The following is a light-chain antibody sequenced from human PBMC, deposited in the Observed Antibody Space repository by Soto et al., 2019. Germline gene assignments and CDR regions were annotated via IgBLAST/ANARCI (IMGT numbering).Light chain of an antibody. J-gene: IGLJ1*01. Sequence: QSVLTQPASVSGSPGQSITISCTGTSSDVGGYNYVSWYQQHPAKAPKVMIYDVSNRPSGVSNRFSGSKSGNTASLTISGLQAEDEADYYCYSYTSSSAHGFGTGTKVTVL. V-gene: IGLV2-14*03. CDR1: SSDVGGYNY. CDR3: YSYTSSSAHG. CDR2: DVS.